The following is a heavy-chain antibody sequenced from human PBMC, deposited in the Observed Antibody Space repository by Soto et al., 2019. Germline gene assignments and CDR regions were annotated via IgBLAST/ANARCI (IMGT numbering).Heavy chain of an antibody. J-gene: IGHJ6*02. V-gene: IGHV5-10-1*01. CDR2: IDPSDSYT. D-gene: IGHD6-6*01. Sequence: PGESLKISCKGSGYSFTSYWISRVRQMPGKGLEWMGRIDPSDSYTDYSPSFQGHVTISADKSISTAYLQWSSLKASDTAMYYCARPEYSRGGGANYYSYYGMDVWGQGTTVTVSS. CDR1: GYSFTSYW. CDR3: ARPEYSRGGGANYYSYYGMDV.